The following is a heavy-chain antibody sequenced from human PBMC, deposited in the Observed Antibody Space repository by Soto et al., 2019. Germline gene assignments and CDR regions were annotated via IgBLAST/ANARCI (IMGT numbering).Heavy chain of an antibody. CDR1: GASLRREIYY. J-gene: IGHJ3*01. D-gene: IGHD1-1*01. Sequence: QVQLQESGPGLVEPSQTLSLSCSVSGASLRREIYYWNWIRQSPGKGLEWVGYVSYFGSSKYNPTLESRVTISLDASKNQFSLELTSVTAADRAVYYCARMNALSDALDVWGQATLVNVSS. CDR2: VSYFGSS. V-gene: IGHV4-61*01. CDR3: ARMNALSDALDV.